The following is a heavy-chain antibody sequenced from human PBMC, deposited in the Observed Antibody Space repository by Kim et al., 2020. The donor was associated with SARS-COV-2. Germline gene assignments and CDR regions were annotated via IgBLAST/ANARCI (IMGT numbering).Heavy chain of an antibody. CDR3: ATVRKGYSSSWQRQDY. CDR1: GFTFSSYA. J-gene: IGHJ4*02. CDR2: ISGSGGST. Sequence: GGSLRLSCAASGFTFSSYAMSWVRQAPGKGLEWVSAISGSGGSTYYADSVKGRFTISRDNSKNTLYLQMNSLRAEDTAVYYCATVRKGYSSSWQRQDYWGQGTLVTVSS. V-gene: IGHV3-23*01. D-gene: IGHD6-13*01.